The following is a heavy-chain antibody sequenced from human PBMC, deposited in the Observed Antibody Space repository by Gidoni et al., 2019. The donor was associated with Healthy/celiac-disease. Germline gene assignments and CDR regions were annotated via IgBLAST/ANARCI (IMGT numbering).Heavy chain of an antibody. J-gene: IGHJ4*02. D-gene: IGHD4-17*01. Sequence: EVQLLESGGGLVQPGGSLRLSCAASGSTFSSYAMSWVRQAPGKGLELVSAISGSGGSTYYADSVKGRFTISRDNSKNTRYLQMNSLRAEDTAVYYCAKERGDDYGDRDFDYWGQGTLVTVSS. V-gene: IGHV3-23*01. CDR3: AKERGDDYGDRDFDY. CDR1: GSTFSSYA. CDR2: ISGSGGST.